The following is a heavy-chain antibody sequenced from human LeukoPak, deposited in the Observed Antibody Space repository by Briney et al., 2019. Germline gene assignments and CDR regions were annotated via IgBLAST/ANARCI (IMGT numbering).Heavy chain of an antibody. V-gene: IGHV4-34*01. Sequence: SETLSLTCAVYGGSFSGYYWSWIRQPPGKGLEWIGEINHSGSTNYNPSLKSRVTISVDTSKNQFPLKLSSVTAADTAVYYCARRPIWTLFFDPWGQGTLVTVSS. CDR2: INHSGST. CDR3: ARRPIWTLFFDP. D-gene: IGHD3-9*01. J-gene: IGHJ5*02. CDR1: GGSFSGYY.